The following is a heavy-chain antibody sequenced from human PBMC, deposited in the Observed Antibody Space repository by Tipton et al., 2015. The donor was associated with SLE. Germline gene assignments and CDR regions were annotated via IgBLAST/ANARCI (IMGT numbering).Heavy chain of an antibody. CDR1: GVSISNYY. V-gene: IGHV4-59*01. D-gene: IGHD4-23*01. J-gene: IGHJ2*01. Sequence: TLSLTCTVSGVSISNYYWSWIRQPPGKGLEWIGYIYYSGSTDYNPSLKSRVTISVDTSKNQFSLKLSSVTAADTAVYYCARGGGNANWYFDLWGRGTLVTVSS. CDR2: IYYSGST. CDR3: ARGGGNANWYFDL.